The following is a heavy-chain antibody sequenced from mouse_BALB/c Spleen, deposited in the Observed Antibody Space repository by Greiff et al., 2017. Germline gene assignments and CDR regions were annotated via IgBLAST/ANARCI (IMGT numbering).Heavy chain of an antibody. CDR1: GFTFSSFG. V-gene: IGHV5-17*02. J-gene: IGHJ4*01. CDR3: ARSPYGYDDAMDY. CDR2: ISSGSSTI. Sequence: LVESGGGLVQPGGSRKLSCAASGFTFSSFGMHWVRQAPEKGLEWVAYISSGSSTIYYADTVKGRFTISRDNPKNTLFLQMTSLRSEDTAMYYCARSPYGYDDAMDYWGQGTSVTVSS. D-gene: IGHD2-2*01.